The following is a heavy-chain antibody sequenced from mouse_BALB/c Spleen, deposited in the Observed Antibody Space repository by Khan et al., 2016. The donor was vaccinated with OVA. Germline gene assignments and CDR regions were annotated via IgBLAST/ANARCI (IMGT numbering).Heavy chain of an antibody. J-gene: IGHJ4*01. CDR1: GYTFTNYG. Sequence: LVESGPELKKPGETVKISCKASGYTFTNYGMNWMKQGPGKGLKWIGWINTYTGKPKYADNFKGRFAFSLENSSTTAYLQINNLTNEDSATVFFGRVGVNGTVDYWGQGTSVTVSS. D-gene: IGHD4-1*01. V-gene: IGHV9-3-1*01. CDR3: GRVGVNGTVDY. CDR2: INTYTGKP.